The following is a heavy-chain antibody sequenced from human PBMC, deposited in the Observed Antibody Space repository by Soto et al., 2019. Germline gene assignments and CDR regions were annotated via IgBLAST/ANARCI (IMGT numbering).Heavy chain of an antibody. CDR3: ARVIAAAGTETEYFQH. Sequence: GESLKISCAASGFTVSSNYMSWVRQAPGKGLEWVSVIYSGGSTYYADSVKGRFTISRDNSKNTLYLQMNSLRAEDTAVYYCARVIAAAGTETEYFQHWGQGTLVTVSS. J-gene: IGHJ1*01. CDR1: GFTVSSNY. CDR2: IYSGGST. V-gene: IGHV3-66*01. D-gene: IGHD6-13*01.